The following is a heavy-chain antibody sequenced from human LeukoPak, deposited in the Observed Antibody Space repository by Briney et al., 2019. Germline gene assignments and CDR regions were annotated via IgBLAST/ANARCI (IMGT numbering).Heavy chain of an antibody. CDR2: ISSSSTNM. V-gene: IGHV3-21*05. Sequence: KTGGSLRLSCAASGFTFSTYSMNWVRQAPGKGLQWVSYISSSSTNMYYADSVKGRFTISRDNAKNSLSLQMNSLRAEDTAVYYCARAMDTDGMDVWGQGTTVTVSS. J-gene: IGHJ6*02. CDR1: GFTFSTYS. D-gene: IGHD5-18*01. CDR3: ARAMDTDGMDV.